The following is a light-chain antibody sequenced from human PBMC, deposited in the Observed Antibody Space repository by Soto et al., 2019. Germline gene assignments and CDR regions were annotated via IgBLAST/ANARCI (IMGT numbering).Light chain of an antibody. Sequence: IQMTQSPSSLSASVGDRVTITCRTTQNIRNYLNWYQQKPGQAPKLLIYAASGLQSGVPSRFSASGSGTAFTLTISYLQPEDFAAYYGQQTYSVPATFGQGTKVE. CDR2: AAS. V-gene: IGKV1-39*01. J-gene: IGKJ1*01. CDR3: QQTYSVPAT. CDR1: QNIRNY.